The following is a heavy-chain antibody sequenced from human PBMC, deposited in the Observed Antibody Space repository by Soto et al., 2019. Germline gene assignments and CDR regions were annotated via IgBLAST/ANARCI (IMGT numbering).Heavy chain of an antibody. CDR1: GFTFNAYT. V-gene: IGHV3-43*01. Sequence: PGGSLRLSCAASGFTFNAYTMHCVRQAPWKGLEWVSLISWDGGITYYGDSVNGRFTVSRDNSDNSLYLQMTSLRSDDTAFYYCAKDSYDILTGQKRYFDSWGQGTLVTVSS. D-gene: IGHD3-9*01. CDR2: ISWDGGIT. CDR3: AKDSYDILTGQKRYFDS. J-gene: IGHJ4*02.